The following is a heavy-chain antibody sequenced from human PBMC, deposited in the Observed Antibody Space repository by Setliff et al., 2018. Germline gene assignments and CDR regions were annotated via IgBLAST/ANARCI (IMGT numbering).Heavy chain of an antibody. Sequence: GPSVKVSCKASGYTFSDYGITWVRQAPGQGLEWMGWISAYTGNAYYAHKLQDRVTMTTDTSTSTAYMELRSLTSDDTAVYYCSRLVRYCTTTTCQRASGAEFWGQGTLVTVSS. CDR3: SRLVRYCTTTTCQRASGAEF. CDR2: ISAYTGNA. D-gene: IGHD2-8*01. CDR1: GYTFSDYG. V-gene: IGHV1-18*01. J-gene: IGHJ4*02.